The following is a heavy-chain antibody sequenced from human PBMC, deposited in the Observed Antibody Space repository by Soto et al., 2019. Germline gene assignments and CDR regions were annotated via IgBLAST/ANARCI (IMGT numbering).Heavy chain of an antibody. CDR3: ARDRCGGDCFVFDY. CDR1: GGSISSGGYY. J-gene: IGHJ4*02. Sequence: PSETLSLTCTVSGGSISSGGYYWSWIRQHPGKGLEWIGYIYYSGNTYYNPSLKSRVTISVDTSKNQFSLKLSSVTAADTAVYYCARDRCGGDCFVFDYWGQGTLVTVSS. CDR2: IYYSGNT. V-gene: IGHV4-31*03. D-gene: IGHD2-21*02.